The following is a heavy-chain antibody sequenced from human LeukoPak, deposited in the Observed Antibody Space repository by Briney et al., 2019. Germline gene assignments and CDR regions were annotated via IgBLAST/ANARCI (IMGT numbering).Heavy chain of an antibody. V-gene: IGHV5-51*01. Sequence: GESLKISCKGSGYSFTSYWIGWVRQMPGKGLEWMGIIYPGGSDTRYSPSFQGQVTISADKSISTAYLQWSSLKASDTAMYYCARPPRVVGATMVYYFDYWGQGTLVTVSS. CDR1: GYSFTSYW. D-gene: IGHD1-26*01. CDR3: ARPPRVVGATMVYYFDY. CDR2: IYPGGSDT. J-gene: IGHJ4*02.